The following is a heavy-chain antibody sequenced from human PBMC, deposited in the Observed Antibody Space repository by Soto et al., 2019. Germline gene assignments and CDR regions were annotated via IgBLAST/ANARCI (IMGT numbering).Heavy chain of an antibody. CDR1: GFTFSNAW. V-gene: IGHV3-15*01. CDR2: IKSKTDGGTT. D-gene: IGHD2-15*01. J-gene: IGHJ3*02. Sequence: GGSLRLSCAASGFTFSNAWMSWVRQAPGKGLEWVGRIKSKTDGGTTDYAAPVKGRFTISRDDSKNTLYLQMNSLKTEDTAVYYCTTAPTLGYCSGGSCYSDAFDIWGQGTMVTVSS. CDR3: TTAPTLGYCSGGSCYSDAFDI.